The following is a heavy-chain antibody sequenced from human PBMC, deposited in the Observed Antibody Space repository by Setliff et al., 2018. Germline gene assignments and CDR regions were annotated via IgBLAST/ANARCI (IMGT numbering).Heavy chain of an antibody. D-gene: IGHD6-19*01. Sequence: PGGSLRLSCAASGFNFSNYAMNWVRQTPEEGLEWVSTISGSGGDTYYSDSANGRFTLSRDNSKNTLSLQMNSLRAEDTAIYYCAKAIRYGGGWELGAFDIWGQGTMVTVSS. J-gene: IGHJ3*02. CDR3: AKAIRYGGGWELGAFDI. CDR1: GFNFSNYA. V-gene: IGHV3-23*01. CDR2: ISGSGGDT.